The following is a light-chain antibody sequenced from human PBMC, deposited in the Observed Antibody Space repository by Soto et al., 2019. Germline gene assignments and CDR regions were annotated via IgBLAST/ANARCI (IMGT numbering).Light chain of an antibody. CDR3: QQYDSIPFT. V-gene: IGKV1-5*01. J-gene: IGKJ4*01. Sequence: DIQMTQSPSTLSASVGDRFTITCRASQSIIRWLAWYQQKPGKAPNLLIYDASKLESGVPSRFSGSESGTEFTEFTLTINGLQPDDSATYFCQQYDSIPFTFGGGTKVEIK. CDR1: QSIIRW. CDR2: DAS.